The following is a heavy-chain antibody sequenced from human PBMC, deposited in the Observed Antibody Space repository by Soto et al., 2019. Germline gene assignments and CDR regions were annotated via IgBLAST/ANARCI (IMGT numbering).Heavy chain of an antibody. J-gene: IGHJ4*02. D-gene: IGHD5-12*01. CDR2: IYHSGST. V-gene: IGHV4-30-2*01. Sequence: SETLSLTCAVSGGSISSGGYSWSWIRQPSGKGLEWIGYIYHSGSTYYNPSLKSRVTISVDRSKNQFSLKLSSVTAADTAVYYCVRHAQWIIRAYWGQGSLVTVS. CDR1: GGSISSGGYS. CDR3: VRHAQWIIRAY.